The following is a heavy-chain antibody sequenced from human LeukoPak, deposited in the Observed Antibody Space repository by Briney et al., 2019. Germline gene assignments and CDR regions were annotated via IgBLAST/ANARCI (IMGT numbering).Heavy chain of an antibody. V-gene: IGHV4-59*08. CDR2: IYYSGST. CDR1: GGSISSYY. J-gene: IGHJ3*02. Sequence: SETLSLTCTVSGGSISSYYWSWIRQPPGKGLEWIGYIYYSGSTNYNPSLKSRVTISVDTSKNQFSLKLSSVTAADTAVYDCARHIKDGNDAFDIWGQGTMVTVSS. CDR3: ARHIKDGNDAFDI. D-gene: IGHD5-24*01.